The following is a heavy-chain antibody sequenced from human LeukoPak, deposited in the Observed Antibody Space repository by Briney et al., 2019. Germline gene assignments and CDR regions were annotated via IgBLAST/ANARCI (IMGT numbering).Heavy chain of an antibody. CDR3: ASDSPYYGMDV. CDR2: INSGESAT. V-gene: IGHV3-74*01. J-gene: IGHJ6*02. Sequence: HPGGSLRLSCAASGFPFSSYWMHWVRQVPGKGLLWVSRINSGESATIYADSVRGRFTISRDNAKNTLYLQMSGLRVEDTAVYHCASDSPYYGMDVWGQGTTVTVSS. CDR1: GFPFSSYW.